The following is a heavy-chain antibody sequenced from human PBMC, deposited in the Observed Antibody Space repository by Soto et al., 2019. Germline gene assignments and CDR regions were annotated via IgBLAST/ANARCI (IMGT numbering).Heavy chain of an antibody. CDR3: ARGGDNSPWYYSL. V-gene: IGHV4-59*11. Sequence: VQLQESGPGLVKPSETLSLTCTVSGGSISTHYWTWIRQPPGKGLEWIGYIFSNGRANYNPSLESRVTISVDTSKNQVSLKLRSVTAADTAVYYCARGGDNSPWYYSLWGQGTLVAVSS. CDR2: IFSNGRA. D-gene: IGHD3-10*01. CDR1: GGSISTHY. J-gene: IGHJ4*02.